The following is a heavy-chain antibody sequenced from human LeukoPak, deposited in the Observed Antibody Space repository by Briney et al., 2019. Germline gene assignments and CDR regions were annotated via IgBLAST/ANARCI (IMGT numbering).Heavy chain of an antibody. CDR3: ARLVLSAYSGWFDP. J-gene: IGHJ5*02. Sequence: GESLKISCKGSGYSFTSYWTGWVRQMPGKGLEWMGIIYPGDSDTRYSPSSQGQVTISADKSISTAYLQWSSLKASDTAMYYCARLVLSAYSGWFDPWGQGTLVTVSS. V-gene: IGHV5-51*01. D-gene: IGHD2-15*01. CDR2: IYPGDSDT. CDR1: GYSFTSYW.